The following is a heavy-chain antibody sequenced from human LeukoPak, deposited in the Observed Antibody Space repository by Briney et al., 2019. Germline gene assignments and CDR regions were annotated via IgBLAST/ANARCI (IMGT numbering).Heavy chain of an antibody. CDR3: ARSRRILAANWFDP. J-gene: IGHJ5*02. D-gene: IGHD3-3*02. CDR1: GYTFTSYG. Sequence: ASVKVSRKASGYTFTSYGISWVRQAPGQGLEWMGWISAYNGNTNYAQKVQGRVTMTTDTSTSTAYMELRSLRSDDTAVYYCARSRRILAANWFDPWGQGTLVTVSS. V-gene: IGHV1-18*04. CDR2: ISAYNGNT.